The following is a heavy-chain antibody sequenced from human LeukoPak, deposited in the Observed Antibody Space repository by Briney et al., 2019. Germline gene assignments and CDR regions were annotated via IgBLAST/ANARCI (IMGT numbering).Heavy chain of an antibody. CDR1: GFTFSTYS. CDR3: ARDLASGYSGSEYGFDY. J-gene: IGHJ4*02. CDR2: IRSDITYI. Sequence: GGSLRLSCAASGFTFSTYSMNWVRQAPGKGLEWVSPIRSDITYIYYADSVKGRFTVSRDNAKNSLYLQMNSLRADDTAVYYCARDLASGYSGSEYGFDYWGQGTLVTVSS. V-gene: IGHV3-21*01. D-gene: IGHD5-12*01.